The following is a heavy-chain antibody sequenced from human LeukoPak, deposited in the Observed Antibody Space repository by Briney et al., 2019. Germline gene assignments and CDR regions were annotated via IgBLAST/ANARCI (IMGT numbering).Heavy chain of an antibody. V-gene: IGHV3-53*01. CDR3: ARTLAYDSSGYYRGYFDY. J-gene: IGHJ4*02. Sequence: SGGSLRLSCAASGFTFSAYAMSWVRQAPGKGLEWVSVFYSGGDTYYADSVKGRFTISRDNSKNTVYLQMNSLRAEDTAVYYCARTLAYDSSGYYRGYFDYWGQGTLVTVSS. D-gene: IGHD3-22*01. CDR1: GFTFSAYA. CDR2: FYSGGDT.